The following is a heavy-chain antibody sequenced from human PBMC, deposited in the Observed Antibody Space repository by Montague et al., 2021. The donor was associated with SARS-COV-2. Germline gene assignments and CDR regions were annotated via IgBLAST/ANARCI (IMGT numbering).Heavy chain of an antibody. D-gene: IGHD2-15*01. Sequence: SETLSLTCAVYNESFSGNSFSTYYWSWIRQPPGKGLEWIGEINHSGTTNYNPSLESRFSISVDTSKNQFSLRLISVTAADTAVYYCAGGLRLCNGGSCYFAWFDPWGQGTPVTVSS. CDR2: INHSGTT. V-gene: IGHV4-34*01. CDR3: AGGLRLCNGGSCYFAWFDP. CDR1: NESFSGNS. J-gene: IGHJ5*02.